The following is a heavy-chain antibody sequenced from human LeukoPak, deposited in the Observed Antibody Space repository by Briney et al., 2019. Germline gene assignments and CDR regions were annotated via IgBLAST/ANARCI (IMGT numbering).Heavy chain of an antibody. J-gene: IGHJ5*02. CDR1: GGSFSSSTYF. CDR2: VYYSGST. V-gene: IGHV4-39*07. Sequence: SETLSLTCTVSGGSFSSSTYFWGWIRQPPGKGLEWIGSVYYSGSTYYNPSLKSRVTISVDTSKNQFSLKLSSVTAADTAVYYCARDVGYYGSGIYPWGQGTLVTVSS. CDR3: ARDVGYYGSGIYP. D-gene: IGHD3-10*01.